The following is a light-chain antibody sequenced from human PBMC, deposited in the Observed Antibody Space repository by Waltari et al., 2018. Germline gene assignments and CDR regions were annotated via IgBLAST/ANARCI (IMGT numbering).Light chain of an antibody. CDR3: QQYNNWPPGYI. CDR2: GAS. V-gene: IGKV3-15*01. Sequence: ELVVTQSPATLSVSPGERASLSCRASQSINSNLAWFQQKPGQPPRLLIYGASTRATGIPAKFSGSWSGTEFTLTISSLQSEDSAVYYCQQYNNWPPGYIFGQGTKLEI. J-gene: IGKJ2*01. CDR1: QSINSN.